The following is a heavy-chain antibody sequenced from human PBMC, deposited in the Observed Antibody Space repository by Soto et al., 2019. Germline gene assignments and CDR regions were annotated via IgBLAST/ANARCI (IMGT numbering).Heavy chain of an antibody. J-gene: IGHJ4*02. CDR3: AKRGGSHWYTVEC. CDR1: GFIFSSYG. Sequence: QVQLVESGGGVVQPGRSLRLSCAASGFIFSSYGMHWVRQAPGKGLEWVAVISYDGRSRYYADSLKGRFTISRDNSKNTLYLQMDSLSAEDTAVYYCAKRGGSHWYTVECWGQGTLVTVSS. V-gene: IGHV3-30*18. CDR2: ISYDGRSR. D-gene: IGHD6-13*01.